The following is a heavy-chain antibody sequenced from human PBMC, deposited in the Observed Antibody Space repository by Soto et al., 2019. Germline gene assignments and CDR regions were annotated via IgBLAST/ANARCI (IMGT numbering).Heavy chain of an antibody. Sequence: EVQLLESGGGLVQPGGSLRLSCAASGFPLSTYGMTWVRQAPGKGLEWVSAITGTGGNTYYVDSVKGRFTSSRDNSKNMIYLQVNSLRVEDTAVYYCARIRGYWYGLDVWGQGTRVTVSS. J-gene: IGHJ6*02. V-gene: IGHV3-23*01. CDR2: ITGTGGNT. CDR3: ARIRGYWYGLDV. CDR1: GFPLSTYG.